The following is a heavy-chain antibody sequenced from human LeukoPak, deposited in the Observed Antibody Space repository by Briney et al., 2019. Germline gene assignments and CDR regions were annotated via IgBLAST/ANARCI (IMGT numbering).Heavy chain of an antibody. Sequence: AGGSLRLSCAASGFTFSSYWMSWVRQAPGKGLEWVANIEQDGSEKYYVDSVKGRFTISRDNAKNSLYLQMNSLRAEDTAVYYCARRTHRIQLWEYYFDYWGQGTLVTVSS. CDR2: IEQDGSEK. D-gene: IGHD5-18*01. CDR3: ARRTHRIQLWEYYFDY. CDR1: GFTFSSYW. J-gene: IGHJ4*02. V-gene: IGHV3-7*05.